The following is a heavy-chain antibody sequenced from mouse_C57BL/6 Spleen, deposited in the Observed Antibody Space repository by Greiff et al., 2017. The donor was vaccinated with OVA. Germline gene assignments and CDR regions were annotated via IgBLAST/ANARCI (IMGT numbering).Heavy chain of an antibody. CDR1: GYTFTSYW. D-gene: IGHD1-1*01. J-gene: IGHJ2*01. CDR2: INPSSGYT. Sequence: QVHVKQSGAELAKPGASVKLSCKASGYTFTSYWMHWVKQRPGQGLEWIGYINPSSGYTKYNQKFKDKATLTADKSSSTAYMQLSSLTYEDSAVYYCARGITTVALDYWGQGTTLTVSS. V-gene: IGHV1-7*01. CDR3: ARGITTVALDY.